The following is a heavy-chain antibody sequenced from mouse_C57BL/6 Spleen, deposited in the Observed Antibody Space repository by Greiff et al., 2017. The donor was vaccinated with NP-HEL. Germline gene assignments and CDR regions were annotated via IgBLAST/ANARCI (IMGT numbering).Heavy chain of an antibody. CDR1: GFNIKDDY. CDR2: IDPENGDT. CDR3: TTAYGSPSWNFDV. D-gene: IGHD1-1*01. V-gene: IGHV14-4*01. J-gene: IGHJ1*03. Sequence: VQLKQSGAELVRPGASVKLSCTASGFNIKDDYMHWVKQRPEQGLEWIGWIDPENGDTEDASKFQGKATITADTSSNTAYLQLSSLTSEDTAVYYCTTAYGSPSWNFDVWGTGTTVTVSS.